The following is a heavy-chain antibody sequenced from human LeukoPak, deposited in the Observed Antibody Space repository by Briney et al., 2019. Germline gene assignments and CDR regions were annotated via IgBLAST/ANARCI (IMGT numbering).Heavy chain of an antibody. CDR1: GFTFSSYW. J-gene: IGHJ4*02. CDR2: IKQDGSEK. CDR3: ARRYFDY. V-gene: IGHV3-7*01. Sequence: GGSLRLSCAGSGFTFSSYWMSWVRQAPGKGLEWVANIKQDGSEKYYVDSVKGRFTISRDNAKNSLYLQMNSLRAEDTAVYYCARRYFDYWGQGTLVTVSS.